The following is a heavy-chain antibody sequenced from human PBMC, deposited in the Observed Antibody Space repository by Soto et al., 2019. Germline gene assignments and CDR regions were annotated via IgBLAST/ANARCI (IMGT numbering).Heavy chain of an antibody. Sequence: QVQLQESAPGLVRPSQTLSLTCTFAGGSITNGDYNWNWIRQHPGTGLEWIGYINYRGTTFYNPDRKRRVFLSVETSKNQFSLNLSSVTAADTAVYFCARDAAGEAPYWGQGTLVTVSS. V-gene: IGHV4-31*03. CDR2: INYRGTT. D-gene: IGHD6-13*01. CDR1: GGSITNGDYN. CDR3: ARDAAGEAPY. J-gene: IGHJ4*02.